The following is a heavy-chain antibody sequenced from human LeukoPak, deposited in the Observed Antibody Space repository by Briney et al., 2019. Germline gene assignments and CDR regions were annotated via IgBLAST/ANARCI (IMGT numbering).Heavy chain of an antibody. CDR3: AREHGDRTWDY. V-gene: IGHV1-2*02. J-gene: IGHJ4*02. CDR1: GYTFTGYY. Sequence: GASVKVSCKASGYTFTGYYMHWVRQAPGQGLEWMGWINPHSGGTNYAQKFQGRVTMTRDTSISTAYMDLSRLRSDDTAVYYFAREHGDRTWDYWGQGTLVTVSS. CDR2: INPHSGGT. D-gene: IGHD4-17*01.